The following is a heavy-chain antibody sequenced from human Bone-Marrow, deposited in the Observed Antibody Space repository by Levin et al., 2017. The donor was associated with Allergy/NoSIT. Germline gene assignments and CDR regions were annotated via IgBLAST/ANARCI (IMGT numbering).Heavy chain of an antibody. CDR1: GGTFSSYA. D-gene: IGHD6-13*01. CDR2: IIPIFGTA. V-gene: IGHV1-69*13. CDR3: AREGERSSWPYYYYYGMDV. Sequence: PQASVKVSCKASGGTFSSYAISWVRQAPGQGLEWMGGIIPIFGTANYAQKFQGRVTITADESTSTAYMELSSLRSEDTAVYYCAREGERSSWPYYYYYGMDVWGQGTTVTVSS. J-gene: IGHJ6*02.